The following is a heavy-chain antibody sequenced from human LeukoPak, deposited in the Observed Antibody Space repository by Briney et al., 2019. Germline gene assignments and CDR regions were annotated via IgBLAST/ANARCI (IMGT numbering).Heavy chain of an antibody. CDR3: ARQNSNYIDY. Sequence: SETLSLTCTVSGGSISSYYWSWIRQPPGKGLEWIGYIYYSGSTNYNPSLKSRVIISVDTSKNQFSLKLSSVTAADTAVYYCARQNSNYIDYWGQGTLVTVSS. CDR1: GGSISSYY. D-gene: IGHD4-11*01. J-gene: IGHJ4*02. V-gene: IGHV4-59*01. CDR2: IYYSGST.